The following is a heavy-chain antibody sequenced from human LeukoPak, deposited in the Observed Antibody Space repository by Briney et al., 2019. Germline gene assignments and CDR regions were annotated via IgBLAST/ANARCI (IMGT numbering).Heavy chain of an antibody. CDR3: ARDLGPHDAFDI. D-gene: IGHD3-16*01. V-gene: IGHV4-31*03. CDR2: IYYSGST. Sequence: SETLSLTCTVSGGSISSGGYYWSWIRQHPGKGLEWIGYIYYSGSTYYNPSLKSRVTIPVDTSKNQFSLKLSSVTAADTAVYYCARDLGPHDAFDIWGQGTMVTVSS. CDR1: GGSISSGGYY. J-gene: IGHJ3*02.